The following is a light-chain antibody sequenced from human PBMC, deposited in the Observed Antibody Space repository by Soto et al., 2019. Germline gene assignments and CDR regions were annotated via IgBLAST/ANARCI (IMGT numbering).Light chain of an antibody. J-gene: IGKJ5*01. CDR2: KAS. CDR1: QSISSW. CDR3: QQYESYIT. V-gene: IGKV1-5*03. Sequence: DIQMTQSPSTLSASVGDRVTNTCRASQSISSWLAWYQQKPGKAPKLLIYKASSLESGVPSRFSGSGSGTEFTLTINSLQPDDFATYYCQQYESYITFGQGTRLEIK.